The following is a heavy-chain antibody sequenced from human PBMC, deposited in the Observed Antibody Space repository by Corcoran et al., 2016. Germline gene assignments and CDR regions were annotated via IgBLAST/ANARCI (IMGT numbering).Heavy chain of an antibody. Sequence: EVQLVESGGGLVKPGRSLRLSCTVSGFTFGDCAVSWFRQAPGKGLEWVGFIRSKANDATPQYAASVNGRFTISRDDSKSIAYLQMNSLKTEDTAVYYCARGGEGYNFYLDHWGQGTLVTVSS. CDR2: IRSKANDATP. V-gene: IGHV3-49*05. CDR3: ARGGEGYNFYLDH. CDR1: GFTFGDCA. D-gene: IGHD3-3*01. J-gene: IGHJ4*02.